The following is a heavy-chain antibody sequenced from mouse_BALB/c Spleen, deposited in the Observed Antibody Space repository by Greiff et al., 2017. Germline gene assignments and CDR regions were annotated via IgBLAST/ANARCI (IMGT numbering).Heavy chain of an antibody. CDR3: AREGPLVYDGSSYGDY. D-gene: IGHD1-1*01. CDR2: ISSGSSTI. J-gene: IGHJ2*01. CDR1: GFTFSSFG. V-gene: IGHV5-17*02. Sequence: EVQGVESGGGLVQPGGSRKLSCAASGFTFSSFGMHWVRQAPEKGLEWVAYISSGSSTIYYADTVKGRFTISRDNPKNTLFLQMTSLRSEDTAMYYCAREGPLVYDGSSYGDYWGQGTTLTVSS.